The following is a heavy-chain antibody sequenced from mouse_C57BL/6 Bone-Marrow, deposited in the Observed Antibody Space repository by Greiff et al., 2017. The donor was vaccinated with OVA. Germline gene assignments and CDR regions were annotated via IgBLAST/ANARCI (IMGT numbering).Heavy chain of an antibody. D-gene: IGHD2-2*01. V-gene: IGHV1-64*01. J-gene: IGHJ2*01. CDR3: ARRGDYGYDEDFDY. CDR2: IHPNSGST. CDR1: GYTFTSYW. Sequence: QVQLQQPGAELVKPGASVKLSCKASGYTFTSYWMHWVKQRPGQGLEWIGMIHPNSGSTNYNEKFKSKATLTVDKSSSTSYMQLSILTSEDSAVYYCARRGDYGYDEDFDYWGQGTTLTVSS.